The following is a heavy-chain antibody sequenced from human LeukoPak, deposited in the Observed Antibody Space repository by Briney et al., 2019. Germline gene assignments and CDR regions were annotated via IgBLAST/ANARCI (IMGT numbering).Heavy chain of an antibody. CDR2: IYYSGST. CDR3: ARQALGYCSGGSCRTRYFDY. Sequence: SETLSLTCTVSGGSISGSSYYWGWIRQPPGKGLEWIGSIYYSGSTYYNPSLKSRVTISVDTSKNQFSLKLSSVTAADTAVYYCARQALGYCSGGSCRTRYFDYWGQGTLVTVSS. D-gene: IGHD2-15*01. V-gene: IGHV4-39*01. CDR1: GGSISGSSYY. J-gene: IGHJ4*02.